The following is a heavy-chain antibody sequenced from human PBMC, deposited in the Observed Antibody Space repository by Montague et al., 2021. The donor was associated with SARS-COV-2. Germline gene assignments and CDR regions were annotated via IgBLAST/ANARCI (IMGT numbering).Heavy chain of an antibody. CDR3: ARRTWGDSGGFDI. Sequence: SETLSLTCVVSGGSISSGNWWSWVRQPPGKGLEWIGESIIVGAPATQYNPSLRSRVTISADKSKNQFSLRVTSVTAADTAVYYCARRTWGDSGGFDIWGRGTKVIVSS. CDR2: SIIVGAP. J-gene: IGHJ3*02. CDR1: GGSISSGNW. V-gene: IGHV4-4*02. D-gene: IGHD2-21*02.